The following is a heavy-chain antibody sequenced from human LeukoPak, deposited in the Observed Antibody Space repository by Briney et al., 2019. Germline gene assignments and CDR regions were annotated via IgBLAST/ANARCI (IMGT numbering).Heavy chain of an antibody. CDR1: GYTFSSND. CDR3: ARGREDYDFWSGYYRSVGDYMDV. J-gene: IGHJ6*03. D-gene: IGHD3-3*01. CDR2: MNPNSGNT. Sequence: ASVKVSCKASGYTFSSNDINWVRQATGQGLEWMGWMNPNSGNTGYAQKFQGRVTITRNTSISTAYMELSSLRSEDTAVYYCARGREDYDFWSGYYRSVGDYMDVWGKGTTVTVSS. V-gene: IGHV1-8*01.